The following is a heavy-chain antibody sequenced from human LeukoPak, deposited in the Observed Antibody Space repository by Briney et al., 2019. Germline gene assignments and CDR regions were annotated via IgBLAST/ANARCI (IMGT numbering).Heavy chain of an antibody. V-gene: IGHV3-7*01. CDR1: GLTFGRYW. CDR2: IKQDGSEK. Sequence: QPLGSLRLSCAASGLTFGRYWMSCFRQAPGKGLGWVANIKQDGSEKNYVGSVKGRFTISRDNAENSVYLQMNSLRAEDTAVYYCARVGWFGELTRHPGGDSWGQGTLVTVST. CDR3: ARVGWFGELTRHPGGDS. J-gene: IGHJ4*02. D-gene: IGHD3-10*01.